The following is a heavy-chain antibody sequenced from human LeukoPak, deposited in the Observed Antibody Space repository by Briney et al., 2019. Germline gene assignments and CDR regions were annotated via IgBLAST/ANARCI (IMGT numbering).Heavy chain of an antibody. CDR2: ISDNGGST. V-gene: IGHV3-23*01. J-gene: IGHJ2*01. D-gene: IGHD3-10*01. CDR1: GFTFSSYA. Sequence: PGGSLRLPCAASGFTFSSYAMSWVRQAPVKGLEWVSTISDNGGSTYYADSVRGRFTISRDNSKNTLYLQMNSLRAEDTAVYYCAKDLWPGSYWYFDLWGRGTLVTVSS. CDR3: AKDLWPGSYWYFDL.